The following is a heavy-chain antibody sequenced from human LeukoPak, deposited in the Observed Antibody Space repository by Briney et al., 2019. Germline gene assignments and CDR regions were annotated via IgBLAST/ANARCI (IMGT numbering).Heavy chain of an antibody. CDR1: GYTFTSYG. V-gene: IGHV1-18*01. CDR2: ISAYNGNT. D-gene: IGHD7-27*01. J-gene: IGHJ2*01. Sequence: GASVTVSFKASGYTFTSYGISWVRQAPGLGLEWMGWISAYNGNTNYGQKLQGRVTMTTDTSTSTAYMELRSLRSDDTAVYYCARGVLGPYYFDLWGRGTLVTVSS. CDR3: ARGVLGPYYFDL.